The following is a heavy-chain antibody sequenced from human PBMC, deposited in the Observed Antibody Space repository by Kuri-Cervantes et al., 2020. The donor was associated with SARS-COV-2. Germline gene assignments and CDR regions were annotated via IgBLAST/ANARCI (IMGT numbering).Heavy chain of an antibody. CDR2: INSDGSST. V-gene: IGHV3-74*01. CDR3: ASGYCSSTSCYPPRGGYYYYYGMDV. J-gene: IGHJ6*01. CDR1: GCTFSSYW. Sequence: GESLKISCAASGCTFSSYWMHWVRQAPGKGLVWVSRINSDGSSTSYADSVKGRFTISRDNAKNTLYLQMNSLRAEDTAVYYCASGYCSSTSCYPPRGGYYYYYGMDVWGQGTTVTGYS. D-gene: IGHD2-2*01.